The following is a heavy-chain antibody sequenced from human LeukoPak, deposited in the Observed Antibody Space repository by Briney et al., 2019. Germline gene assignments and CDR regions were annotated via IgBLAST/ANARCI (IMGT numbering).Heavy chain of an antibody. Sequence: SETLSLTCAVYGGSFSGYYWSWIRQPPGKGLEWIGEINHSGSTNYNPSLKSRVTISVDTSKNQFSLKLSSVTAADTAVYYCARAMDDFWSGRYSKFDYWGQGTLVTVSS. J-gene: IGHJ4*02. V-gene: IGHV4-34*01. CDR3: ARAMDDFWSGRYSKFDY. D-gene: IGHD3-3*01. CDR1: GGSFSGYY. CDR2: INHSGST.